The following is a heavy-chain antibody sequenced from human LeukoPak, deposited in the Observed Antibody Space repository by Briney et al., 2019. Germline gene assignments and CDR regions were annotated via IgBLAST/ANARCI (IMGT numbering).Heavy chain of an antibody. CDR2: ISGSGGST. CDR1: GFTFSSYA. D-gene: IGHD5-24*01. V-gene: IGHV3-23*01. J-gene: IGHJ3*02. Sequence: GGSLRLSCAASGFTFSSYAMSWVRQAPGKGLEWVSAISGSGGSTYYADSVKGRFTISRDNSKNTLYLQMNSLRAEDTAVYYCASLGMATTPGGDAFDIWGQGTMVTVSS. CDR3: ASLGMATTPGGDAFDI.